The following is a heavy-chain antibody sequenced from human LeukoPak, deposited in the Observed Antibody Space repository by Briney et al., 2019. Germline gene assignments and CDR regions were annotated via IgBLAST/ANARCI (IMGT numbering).Heavy chain of an antibody. CDR1: GFPFSTFP. Sequence: GGSLRLSCQASGFPFSTFPMSWVRQAPGKGLEWVSTLSGDGSDTYYADSVKGRFTISRDNAKNSLDLQMNSLRDEDTAVYYCARARASGRSGFDYWGQGTLVTVSS. D-gene: IGHD2-15*01. V-gene: IGHV3-23*01. J-gene: IGHJ4*02. CDR2: LSGDGSDT. CDR3: ARARASGRSGFDY.